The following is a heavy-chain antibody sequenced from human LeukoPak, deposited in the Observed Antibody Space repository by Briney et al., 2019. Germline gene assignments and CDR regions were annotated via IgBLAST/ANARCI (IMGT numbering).Heavy chain of an antibody. CDR2: ISSSSSYI. Sequence: GGSLRLSCAASGFTFGSYSMNWVRQAPGKGLEWVSSISSSSSYIYYADSVKGRFTISRDNAKNSLYLQMNSLRAEDTAVYYCARASELDAFDIWGQGTMVIVSS. CDR3: ARASELDAFDI. D-gene: IGHD3-10*01. V-gene: IGHV3-21*01. J-gene: IGHJ3*02. CDR1: GFTFGSYS.